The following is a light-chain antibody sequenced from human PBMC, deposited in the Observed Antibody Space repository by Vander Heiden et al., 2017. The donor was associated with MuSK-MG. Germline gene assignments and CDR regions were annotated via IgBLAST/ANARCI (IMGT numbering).Light chain of an antibody. Sequence: EIVLTQSPGTLSLSPGERATLSCRASQSVSSSYLAWDQQKPGQAPRILIYGASSRATGIPDRFSGSGSGTDFTLTISRLEPGDFAVYYCRQYGGSPSTFGQGTKLEIK. J-gene: IGKJ2*02. CDR1: QSVSSSY. V-gene: IGKV3-20*01. CDR3: RQYGGSPST. CDR2: GAS.